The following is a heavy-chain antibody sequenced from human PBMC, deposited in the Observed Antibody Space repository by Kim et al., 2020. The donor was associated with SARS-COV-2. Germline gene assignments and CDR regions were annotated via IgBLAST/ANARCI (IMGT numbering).Heavy chain of an antibody. D-gene: IGHD3-22*01. J-gene: IGHJ4*02. CDR1: GGSISSSSYY. Sequence: SETLSLTCTVSGGSISSSSYYWGWIRQPPGQGLEWIGSIYYSGSTYYNPSLKSRVTISVDTSKNQFSLKLSSVTAADTAVYYCARNYDSSGYYLKSYYFDVWGQGTLVTVSS. CDR2: IYYSGST. V-gene: IGHV4-39*01. CDR3: ARNYDSSGYYLKSYYFDV.